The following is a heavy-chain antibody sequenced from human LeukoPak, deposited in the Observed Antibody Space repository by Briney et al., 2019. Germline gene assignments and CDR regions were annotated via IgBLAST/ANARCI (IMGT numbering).Heavy chain of an antibody. CDR3: ARANWGSGFDY. CDR1: GGSISSGGYS. J-gene: IGHJ4*02. V-gene: IGHV4-30-2*01. Sequence: PSQTLSLTCAVSGGSISSGGYSWSWIRQPPGKGLEWIGYIYHSGSTYYNPSLKSRVTISVDRSKNQFSLKLSSVTAADTAVYYCARANWGSGFDYWGQGTLVTVSS. D-gene: IGHD7-27*01. CDR2: IYHSGST.